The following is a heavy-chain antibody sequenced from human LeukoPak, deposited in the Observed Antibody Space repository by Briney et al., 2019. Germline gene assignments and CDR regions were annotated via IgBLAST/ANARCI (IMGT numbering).Heavy chain of an antibody. D-gene: IGHD3-22*01. CDR2: INPSGGST. J-gene: IGHJ3*02. CDR1: GYTFTSYY. Sequence: ASVKVSCKASGYTFTSYYMHWVRQAPGQGLEWMGIINPSGGSTSYAQKFQGRVTMTRNTSISTAYMELSSLRSEDTAVYYCARVFLLVTMIVVVITIQLKDAFDIWGQGTMVTVSS. V-gene: IGHV1-46*01. CDR3: ARVFLLVTMIVVVITIQLKDAFDI.